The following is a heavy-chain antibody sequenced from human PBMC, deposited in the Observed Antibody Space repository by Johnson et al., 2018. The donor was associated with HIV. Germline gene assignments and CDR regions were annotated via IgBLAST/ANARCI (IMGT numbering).Heavy chain of an antibody. V-gene: IGHV3-11*04. CDR2: IYSGGST. CDR3: AREFESPETDFWSGDDAFDI. Sequence: VQLVESGGGLVKPGGSLRLSCAASGFTFCDYYMSWIRQAPGKGLEWVSVIYSGGSTYYADSVKGRFTISRDNAKNSLYLQINSLRVEDTAMYYCAREFESPETDFWSGDDAFDIWGQGTMVTVSS. D-gene: IGHD3-3*01. CDR1: GFTFCDYY. J-gene: IGHJ3*02.